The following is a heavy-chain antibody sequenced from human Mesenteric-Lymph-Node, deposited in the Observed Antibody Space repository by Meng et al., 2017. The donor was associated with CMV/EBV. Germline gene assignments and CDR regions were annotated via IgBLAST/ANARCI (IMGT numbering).Heavy chain of an antibody. CDR3: AGHYYDILTAYLWLDP. CDR2: IYSGVTT. CDR1: GFSVSTHY. V-gene: IGHV3-53*01. Sequence: GESLKISCAASGFSVSTHYMSWVRQAPGKGLEWVSVIYSGVTTSYAESVKGRFTISRDNSKNTLYLQMTSLRVEDTAVYYCAGHYYDILTAYLWLDPWGQGTLVTVSS. D-gene: IGHD3-9*01. J-gene: IGHJ5*02.